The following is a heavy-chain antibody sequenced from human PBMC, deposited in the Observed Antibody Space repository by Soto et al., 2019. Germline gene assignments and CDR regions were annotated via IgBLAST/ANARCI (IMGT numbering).Heavy chain of an antibody. CDR1: GSTFTGHY. CDR3: ARAGIAAAGSGEYGMDV. Sequence: QVRLVQSGAELKKPGASVKVSCKAPGSTFTGHYIHWVRQAPGQGLEWMGWINPNSGTTKYAQKFQGRVTLTRETSITTAYMELNSLKSDDTAVYYCARAGIAAAGSGEYGMDVWGQGTTVIVSS. CDR2: INPNSGTT. D-gene: IGHD6-13*01. V-gene: IGHV1-2*02. J-gene: IGHJ6*02.